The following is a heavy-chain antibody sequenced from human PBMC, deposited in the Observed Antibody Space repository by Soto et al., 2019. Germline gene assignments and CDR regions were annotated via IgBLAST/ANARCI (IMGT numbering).Heavy chain of an antibody. D-gene: IGHD6-19*01. J-gene: IGHJ5*01. Sequence: EVQLVESGGGLIKPGGSLRVSCAASGFTFSNYSMNWVRQAPGKGLEWVSSISSTSKYIYYADSVKGRFTISRDNAKKSLYLQMNSLRAEATAVYYCARGRSSGWFDYCGHGPLVTVSA. V-gene: IGHV3-21*01. CDR2: ISSTSKYI. CDR1: GFTFSNYS. CDR3: ARGRSSGWFDY.